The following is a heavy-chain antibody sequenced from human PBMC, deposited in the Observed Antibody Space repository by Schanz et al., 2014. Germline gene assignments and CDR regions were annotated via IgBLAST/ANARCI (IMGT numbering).Heavy chain of an antibody. Sequence: EVQLVESGGGLVQPGGSLRLSCAASGFSFSTHAMSWVRQAPGQGLEWVSGINTSGGSRYYAESVKGRFTISRDNSKNMLDLQMNSLRPDDTAVYYCTTEDGTILWWFEPWGQGTLVTVSS. D-gene: IGHD1-1*01. J-gene: IGHJ5*02. V-gene: IGHV3-23*04. CDR1: GFSFSTHA. CDR2: INTSGGSR. CDR3: TTEDGTILWWFEP.